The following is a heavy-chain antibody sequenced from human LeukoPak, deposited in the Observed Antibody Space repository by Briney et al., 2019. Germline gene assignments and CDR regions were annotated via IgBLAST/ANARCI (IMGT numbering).Heavy chain of an antibody. D-gene: IGHD3-10*01. CDR3: AXTVVRSPAGAFDI. J-gene: IGHJ3*02. CDR1: GFTFXDYY. CDR2: ISSSGSTI. Sequence: XXASGFTFXDYYMSWIRQAPGKGLEWVSYISSSGSTIYYADSVKGRFTISRDNAKNSLYLQMNSLRAEDTAVYYCAXTVVRSPAGAFDIWGQGTMVTVSS. V-gene: IGHV3-11*01.